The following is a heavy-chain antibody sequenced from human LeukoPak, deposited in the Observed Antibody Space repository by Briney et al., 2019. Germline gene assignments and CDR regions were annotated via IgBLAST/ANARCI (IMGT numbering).Heavy chain of an antibody. Sequence: GGSLRLSCAASGFTFSSYWMHWVRQAPGKGLVWVSRINSDGSRTYYADSVKGRFTISIDNAKNTLYLQMSSLTAEDTALYYCVRDQGYDGRGNYYPYHFDCWGQGTLVTVSS. CDR1: GFTFSSYW. D-gene: IGHD3-22*01. J-gene: IGHJ4*02. CDR3: VRDQGYDGRGNYYPYHFDC. CDR2: INSDGSRT. V-gene: IGHV3-74*01.